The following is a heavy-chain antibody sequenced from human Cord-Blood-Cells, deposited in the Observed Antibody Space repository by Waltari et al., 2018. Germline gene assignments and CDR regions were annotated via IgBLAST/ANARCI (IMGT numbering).Heavy chain of an antibody. CDR2: ISYDGRYK. D-gene: IGHD6-13*01. Sequence: QVQLVESGGGVVQPGRSLRLSCAASGFTFSSYAMHWVRQAPGKGLEWVAVISYDGRYKYYADSVKVRFTISRDNSKNTLYLQMNSLRAEDTAVYYCARYPSWYDAFDIWGQGTMVTVSS. CDR1: GFTFSSYA. J-gene: IGHJ3*02. CDR3: ARYPSWYDAFDI. V-gene: IGHV3-30*04.